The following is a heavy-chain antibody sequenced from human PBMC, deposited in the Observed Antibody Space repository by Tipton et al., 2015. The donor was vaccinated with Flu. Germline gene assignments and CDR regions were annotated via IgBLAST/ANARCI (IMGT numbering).Heavy chain of an antibody. CDR3: ARYGTYDGSRYFQH. J-gene: IGHJ1*01. V-gene: IGHV4-59*01. Sequence: TLPLTCTVSGGSISSYYWSWIRQPPGKGLEWIGYIYYSGSTNYNPSLKSRVTISVDTSKNQFSLKLSSVTAAGTAVYYCARYGTYDGSRYFQHWGQGTLVTVSS. CDR1: GGSISSYY. CDR2: IYYSGST. D-gene: IGHD1-26*01.